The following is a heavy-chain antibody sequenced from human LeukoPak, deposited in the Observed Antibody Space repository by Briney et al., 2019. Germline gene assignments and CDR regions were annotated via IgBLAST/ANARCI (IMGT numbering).Heavy chain of an antibody. CDR1: GGSISSYY. Sequence: PSETLSLTCTVSGGSISSYYWSWIRQPPGKGLEWIGYIYYSGSTNYKPSLKSRVTISVDTSKNQFSLKLSSVTTADTAVYYCARGGYYGSGNDFRFDPWGQGTLVTVSS. D-gene: IGHD3-10*01. CDR3: ARGGYYGSGNDFRFDP. V-gene: IGHV4-59*01. CDR2: IYYSGST. J-gene: IGHJ5*02.